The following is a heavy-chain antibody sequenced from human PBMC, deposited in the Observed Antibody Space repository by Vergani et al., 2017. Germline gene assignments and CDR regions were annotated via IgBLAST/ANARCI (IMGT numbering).Heavy chain of an antibody. CDR1: GYTFTSYA. Sequence: QVQLVQSGAEVKKPGASVKVSCKASGYTFTSYAMHWVRQAPGQRLEWMGWINTGNGNTKYSQKFQGRVTITRDTSASTAYMELSSLRSEDTAVYYCARDASKRYYYDSSGYPYYYYYMDVWGKGTTVTVSS. D-gene: IGHD3-22*01. CDR3: ARDASKRYYYDSSGYPYYYYYMDV. CDR2: INTGNGNT. J-gene: IGHJ6*03. V-gene: IGHV1-3*04.